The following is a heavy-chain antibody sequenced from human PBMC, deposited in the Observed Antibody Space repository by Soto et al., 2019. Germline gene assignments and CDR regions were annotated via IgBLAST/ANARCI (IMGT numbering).Heavy chain of an antibody. CDR1: GFTFSSYS. Sequence: GGSLRLSCAASGFTFSSYSMNWVRQAPGKGLEWVSSISSSSSYIYYADSVKGRFTISRDNAKNSLYLQMNSLRAEDTAVYYCARDGDLGYCSSTSCYLDYWGQGTLVTVSS. J-gene: IGHJ4*02. CDR2: ISSSSSYI. V-gene: IGHV3-21*01. D-gene: IGHD2-2*01. CDR3: ARDGDLGYCSSTSCYLDY.